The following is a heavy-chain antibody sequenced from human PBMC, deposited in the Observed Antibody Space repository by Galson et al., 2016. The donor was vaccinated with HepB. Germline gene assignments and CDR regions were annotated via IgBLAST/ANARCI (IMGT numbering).Heavy chain of an antibody. D-gene: IGHD3-10*01. J-gene: IGHJ6*03. CDR2: VYFSGNS. Sequence: SETLSLTCIVSGGSISRTAFYWDWIRLPPGKGLEWIGSVYFSGNSYYNPSLKSRVTISADASKNQFSLRLESMTAADTAVYFCRGRFEKSRESDYYDYMDVWGNGTTVTVSS. V-gene: IGHV4-39*01. CDR1: GGSISRTAFY. CDR3: RGRFEKSRESDYYDYMDV.